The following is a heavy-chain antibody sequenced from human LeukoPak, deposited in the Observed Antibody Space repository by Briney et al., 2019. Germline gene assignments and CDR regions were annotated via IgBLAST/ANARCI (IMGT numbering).Heavy chain of an antibody. Sequence: GGSLRLSCAASGFPVSNNYMSWVRQAPGKGLEWVAVISYDGTDKNYADSVKGRFTISRDNAKNTLYLQMNSLRAEDTAVYYCAKDRKGYGVNYAFDIWGQGTMVTVSS. CDR3: AKDRKGYGVNYAFDI. V-gene: IGHV3-30*18. CDR1: GFPVSNNY. J-gene: IGHJ3*02. CDR2: ISYDGTDK. D-gene: IGHD3-16*01.